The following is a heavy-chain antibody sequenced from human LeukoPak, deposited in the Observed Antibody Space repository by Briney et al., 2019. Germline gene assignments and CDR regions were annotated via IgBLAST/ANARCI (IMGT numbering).Heavy chain of an antibody. D-gene: IGHD5-24*01. CDR1: GFTFSRSE. CDR3: VRDTRDGSATWFDP. CDR2: ISSSGNTM. Sequence: GGSLRLSCAASGFTFSRSEMDWVRQAPGKGLEWISYISSSGNTMFYADSVKGRFTISRDNAKNSLYLQMNSLRVEDTAIYYCVRDTRDGSATWFDPWGQGTLVTVSS. V-gene: IGHV3-48*03. J-gene: IGHJ5*02.